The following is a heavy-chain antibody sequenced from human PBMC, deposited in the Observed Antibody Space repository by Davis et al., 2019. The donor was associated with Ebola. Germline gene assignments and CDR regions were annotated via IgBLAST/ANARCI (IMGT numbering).Heavy chain of an antibody. V-gene: IGHV4-39*01. CDR2: IYYSGST. CDR3: ARAHPSYSSSWTYYFDY. CDR1: GESISSSCYY. J-gene: IGHJ4*02. D-gene: IGHD6-13*01. Sequence: GSLRLSCNVSGESISSSCYYWGWIRQPPGKGLEWIGSIYYSGSTYYNPSLKSRVTISVDTSKNQFSLKLSSVTAADTAVYYCARAHPSYSSSWTYYFDYWGQGTLVTVSS.